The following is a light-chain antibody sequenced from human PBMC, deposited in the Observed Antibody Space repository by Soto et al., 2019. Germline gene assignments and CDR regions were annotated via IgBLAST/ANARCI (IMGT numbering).Light chain of an antibody. Sequence: QSVPTQPASVSGSPGQSITISCTGTSSDVVGYNYVSWYQQRPGKAPKLMIYDVSNRPSGVSNRFSGSKSGNTASLTISGLQAEDEADYYCSSYTSSSTYVFGTGTKVTVL. J-gene: IGLJ1*01. CDR1: SSDVVGYNY. V-gene: IGLV2-14*01. CDR2: DVS. CDR3: SSYTSSSTYV.